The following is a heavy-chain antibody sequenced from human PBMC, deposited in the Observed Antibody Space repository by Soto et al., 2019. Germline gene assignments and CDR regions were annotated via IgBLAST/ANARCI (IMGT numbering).Heavy chain of an antibody. D-gene: IGHD2-21*01. CDR3: AKLGVCGGAGGWSAYYDGMDV. Sequence: GGSLRLSCAASGFTFSSYAMSWVRQAPGKGLEWVSAISGSGGSTYYADSVKGRFTISRDNSKNTLYLQMSSLRAEDTAVYYCAKLGVCGGAGGWSAYYDGMDVWGQGTTVTVSS. V-gene: IGHV3-23*01. CDR1: GFTFSSYA. CDR2: ISGSGGST. J-gene: IGHJ6*02.